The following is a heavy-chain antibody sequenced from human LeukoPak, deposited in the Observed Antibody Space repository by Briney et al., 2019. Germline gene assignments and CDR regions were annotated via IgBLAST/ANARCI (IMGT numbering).Heavy chain of an antibody. CDR2: IYYSGST. D-gene: IGHD1-26*01. CDR1: LGSISSYY. CDR3: ARLVGATAIDAFDI. V-gene: IGHV4-59*01. Sequence: PSETLSLTCLVLLGSISSYYWSWIRQPPGKGLEWIGYIYYSGSTNYNPSLKSRVTISVDTSKNQFSLKLSSVTAADTAVYYCARLVGATAIDAFDIWGQGTMVTVSS. J-gene: IGHJ3*02.